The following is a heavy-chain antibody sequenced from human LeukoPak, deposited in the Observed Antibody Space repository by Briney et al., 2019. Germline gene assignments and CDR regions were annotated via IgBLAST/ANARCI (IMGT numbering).Heavy chain of an antibody. Sequence: ASVKVSCKASGGTFSSYAISWVRQAPGQGLEWMGGIIPIFGTANYAQKFQGRVTITADESTSTAYMKLSSLRSEDTAVYYCARAHLLRSWVGGYDYQFFDYWGQGTLVTVSS. CDR2: IIPIFGTA. D-gene: IGHD5-12*01. CDR1: GGTFSSYA. J-gene: IGHJ4*02. V-gene: IGHV1-69*01. CDR3: ARAHLLRSWVGGYDYQFFDY.